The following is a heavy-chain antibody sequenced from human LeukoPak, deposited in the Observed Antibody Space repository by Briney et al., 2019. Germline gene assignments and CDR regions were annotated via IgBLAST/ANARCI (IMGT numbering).Heavy chain of an antibody. V-gene: IGHV1-2*02. J-gene: IGHJ5*02. CDR2: INPNSGGT. CDR1: GYTFTGYY. CDR3: AREAPYCGGDCPEPGFDP. D-gene: IGHD2-21*02. Sequence: ASVKVSCKASGYTFTGYYMHWVRQAPGQGLEWMGWINPNSGGTNYAQKFQGRVTMTRDTSISTAYMELSRLRSDDTAVYYCAREAPYCGGDCPEPGFDPWGQGTLVTVSS.